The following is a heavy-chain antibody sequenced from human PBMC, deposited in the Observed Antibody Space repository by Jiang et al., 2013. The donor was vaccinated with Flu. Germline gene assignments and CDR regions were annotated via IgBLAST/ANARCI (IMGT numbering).Heavy chain of an antibody. V-gene: IGHV4-39*07. CDR1: GGSISSSSYY. J-gene: IGHJ3*02. CDR3: ARLLWFRELIGYHDAFDI. Sequence: GPGLVKPSETLSLTCTVSGGSISSSSYYWGWIRQPPGKGLEFVGIIYYSGSSYYNQSLKSRVTMSVDTSKNQFSLNLSSVTAADTAVYYCARLLWFRELIGYHDAFDIWGQGTMVTVSS. CDR2: IYYSGSS. D-gene: IGHD3-10*01.